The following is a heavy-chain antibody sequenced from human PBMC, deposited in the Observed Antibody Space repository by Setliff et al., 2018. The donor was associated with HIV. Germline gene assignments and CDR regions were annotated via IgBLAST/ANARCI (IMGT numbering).Heavy chain of an antibody. CDR2: ITHDGSSK. CDR1: GFTFSSYT. Sequence: PGGSLRLSCAASGFTFSSYTMHWVRQAPGKGLEWVAVITHDGSSKYYADSVKGRFTISRDNSKNTLYLQMNSLRAGDTAVYYCAKEAIYVGYVDYWGQGTLVTVSS. CDR3: AKEAIYVGYVDY. J-gene: IGHJ4*02. V-gene: IGHV3-30*07. D-gene: IGHD3-16*01.